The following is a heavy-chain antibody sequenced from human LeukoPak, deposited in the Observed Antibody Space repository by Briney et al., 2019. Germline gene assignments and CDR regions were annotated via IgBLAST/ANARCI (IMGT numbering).Heavy chain of an antibody. V-gene: IGHV1-18*01. CDR3: ARLRPSDFWSGDY. Sequence: VASVKVSCKASGYTFTKHAISWVRQAPGQGLEWMGWISAYNGDTNYGQNFQERFTMTTDTSTSTAYMELRSLRSNDTAVYYCARLRPSDFWSGDYWGQGTLVTVSS. J-gene: IGHJ4*02. CDR1: GYTFTKHA. CDR2: ISAYNGDT. D-gene: IGHD3-3*01.